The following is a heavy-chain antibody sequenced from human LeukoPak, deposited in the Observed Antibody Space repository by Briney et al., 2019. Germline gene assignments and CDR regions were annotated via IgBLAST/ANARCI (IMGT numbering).Heavy chain of an antibody. CDR1: GFTFSSYT. CDR2: ITSSSSYI. CDR3: ARDTRMNTVGATRGFDY. J-gene: IGHJ4*02. D-gene: IGHD1-26*01. Sequence: GGSLRLSCAASGFTFSSYTMNWVRQAPGKGPEWVSSITSSSSYIYYADSVKGRFTISRDNAKNSLYLQMNSLRAEDTAMYYCARDTRMNTVGATRGFDYWGQGTLVTVSS. V-gene: IGHV3-21*01.